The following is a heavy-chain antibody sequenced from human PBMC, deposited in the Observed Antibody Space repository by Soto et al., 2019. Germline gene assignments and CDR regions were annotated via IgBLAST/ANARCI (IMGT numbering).Heavy chain of an antibody. Sequence: GGSLRLSCAASGFTVSSSYMNWVRQAPGKGLEWVSVIYRGGTTYYADSVKGRFTISRDTSKNTLYLQMNSLRAEDTAVYYCASRTLEYSSSSFDYWGQGTLVTVSS. CDR1: GFTVSSSY. CDR2: IYRGGTT. J-gene: IGHJ4*02. D-gene: IGHD6-6*01. V-gene: IGHV3-53*01. CDR3: ASRTLEYSSSSFDY.